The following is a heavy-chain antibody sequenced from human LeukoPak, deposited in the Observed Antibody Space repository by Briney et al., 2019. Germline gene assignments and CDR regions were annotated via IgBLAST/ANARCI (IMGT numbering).Heavy chain of an antibody. Sequence: SETLSLTCAVYGGSFSGYYWSWIRQPPGEGLEWIGEINHSGSTNYNPSLKSRVTISVDTSKNQFSLKLSSVTAADTAVYYCARLSAMGNYYYYYYMDVWGKGTTVTISS. CDR2: INHSGST. CDR1: GGSFSGYY. V-gene: IGHV4-34*01. J-gene: IGHJ6*03. CDR3: ARLSAMGNYYYYYYMDV. D-gene: IGHD5-18*01.